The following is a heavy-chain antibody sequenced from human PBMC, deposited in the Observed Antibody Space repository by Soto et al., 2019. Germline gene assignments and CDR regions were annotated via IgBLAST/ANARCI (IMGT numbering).Heavy chain of an antibody. CDR3: TRGLGYCSSTICYICFDY. J-gene: IGHJ4*02. V-gene: IGHV3-23*01. CDR1: GFTFSTYA. Sequence: GGSLRLSCAASGFTFSTYAMSWVRQAPGKGLEWVSAISGSGGSTYYADPVKGRFTISRDNSKNTLYLQMNSLRAEDTAVHYCTRGLGYCSSTICYICFDYWGQGTLVTVSS. CDR2: ISGSGGST. D-gene: IGHD2-2*02.